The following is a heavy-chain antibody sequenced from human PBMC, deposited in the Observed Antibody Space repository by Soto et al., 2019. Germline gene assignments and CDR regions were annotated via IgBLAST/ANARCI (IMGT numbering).Heavy chain of an antibody. Sequence: EVQLVESGGGLVQPGGSLRLSCAASGFTFSSYDMYWARQATGKGLEWVSTIGTAGDTYYPGSVKGRFTISRENAKNSLYLQMNSLRAEDTAVYCARGGTTVVTPIDYWGQGTLATVSS. CDR3: ARGGTTVVTPIDY. CDR1: GFTFSSYD. D-gene: IGHD4-17*01. J-gene: IGHJ4*02. CDR2: IGTAGDT. V-gene: IGHV3-13*01.